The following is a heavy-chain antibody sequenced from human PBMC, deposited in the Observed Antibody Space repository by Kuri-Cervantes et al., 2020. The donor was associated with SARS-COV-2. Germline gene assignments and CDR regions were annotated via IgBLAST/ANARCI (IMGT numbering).Heavy chain of an antibody. CDR1: GFIFSDYY. Sequence: GESLKISCTASGFIFSDYYMTWIRQAPGKGLEWVGRIKSKTDGGTTDYAAPVKGRFTISRDNSKNTLYLQMNSLRAEDTAVYYCARSASGSYSGWFDPWCQGTLVTVSS. CDR2: IKSKTDGGTT. V-gene: IGHV3-15*01. D-gene: IGHD1-26*01. J-gene: IGHJ5*02. CDR3: ARSASGSYSGWFDP.